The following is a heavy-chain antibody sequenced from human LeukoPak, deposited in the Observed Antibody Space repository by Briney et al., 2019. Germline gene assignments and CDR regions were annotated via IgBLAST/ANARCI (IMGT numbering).Heavy chain of an antibody. J-gene: IGHJ4*02. CDR3: TRGPGYDYVWGSFRADY. D-gene: IGHD3-16*02. Sequence: GGSLRLSCAASGFIFNSYAMHWVRQAPGRGLEYVSAITSSGNNIFYADSVKGRFTISRDNSKNTLYLQMGSLRAEDMAVYYCTRGPGYDYVWGSFRADYWGQGTLVTVPS. CDR1: GFIFNSYA. CDR2: ITSSGNNI. V-gene: IGHV3-64*02.